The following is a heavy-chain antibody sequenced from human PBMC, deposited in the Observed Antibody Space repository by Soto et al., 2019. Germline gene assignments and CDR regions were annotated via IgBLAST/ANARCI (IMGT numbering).Heavy chain of an antibody. CDR1: DDSIGPYY. CDR3: AREVVANTWPGIFDS. J-gene: IGHJ4*02. Sequence: QEQLRESGPGLVKPSETLSLTCSISDDSIGPYYWTWIRQTPRKELRWIGYVYTSGSTKYNSSLTSRVTISLDASNSQFSLTTSSATAADTGVYYCAREVVANTWPGIFDSWGRGTLVVVSS. CDR2: VYTSGST. D-gene: IGHD2-15*01. V-gene: IGHV4-59*03.